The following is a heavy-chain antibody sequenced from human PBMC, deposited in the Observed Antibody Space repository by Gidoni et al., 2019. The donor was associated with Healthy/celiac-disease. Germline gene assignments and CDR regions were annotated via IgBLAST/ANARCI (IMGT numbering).Heavy chain of an antibody. J-gene: IGHJ6*02. CDR2: IRSKAYGGTT. CDR1: GFTFGDYA. Sequence: EVQLVESGGGLVKPGRSLRLSCTASGFTFGDYAMSWFRQAPGKGLEWVGVIRSKAYGGTTEYAASVKGRFSISRDDSKSIAYLQMNSLKTEDTAVYYCTRGGGSYYYYGMDVWGQGTTVTVSS. D-gene: IGHD1-26*01. CDR3: TRGGGSYYYYGMDV. V-gene: IGHV3-49*05.